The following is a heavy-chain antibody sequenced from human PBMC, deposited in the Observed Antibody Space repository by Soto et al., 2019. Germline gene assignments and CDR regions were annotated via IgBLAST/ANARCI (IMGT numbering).Heavy chain of an antibody. CDR3: AHRRGAYYFDF. CDR2: IYWDGDK. D-gene: IGHD1-26*01. Sequence: QITLKESGPTLVKPTQTLTLTCTFSGFSLSTNGVGVGWIRQPPGKALEWLALIYWDGDKRYSPSLKSRLTITKDTSKHQVVLTMTNMDPVDTATYYCAHRRGAYYFDFWGLGTLVTVSS. V-gene: IGHV2-5*02. J-gene: IGHJ4*02. CDR1: GFSLSTNGVG.